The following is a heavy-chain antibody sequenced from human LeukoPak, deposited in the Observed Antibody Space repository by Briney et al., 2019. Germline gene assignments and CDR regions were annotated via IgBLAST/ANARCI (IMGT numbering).Heavy chain of an antibody. CDR1: GYTFTRYY. D-gene: IGHD3-10*01. J-gene: IGHJ4*02. V-gene: IGHV1-46*01. Sequence: ASVKVSCKASGYTFTRYYMHWVRQAPGQGLEWMGIINPSDGVVDYAQKFQDRVTMTRDTSTSTVYMELSSLRSEDTAVYYCARRGSGSYVLDYWGQGTLVTVSS. CDR3: ARRGSGSYVLDY. CDR2: INPSDGVV.